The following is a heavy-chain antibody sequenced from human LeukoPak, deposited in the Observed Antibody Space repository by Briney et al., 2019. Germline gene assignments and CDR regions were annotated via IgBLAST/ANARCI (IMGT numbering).Heavy chain of an antibody. CDR3: ATDRRGAVAGTSQFDY. D-gene: IGHD6-19*01. J-gene: IGHJ4*02. CDR2: INPNSGGT. V-gene: IGHV1-2*02. Sequence: ASVKVSCKASGYTFTGYYMHWVRQAPGQGLEWMGWINPNSGGTNYAQKFQGRVTMTRDTSISTAYMELSSLRSEDTAVYYCATDRRGAVAGTSQFDYWGQGTLVTVSS. CDR1: GYTFTGYY.